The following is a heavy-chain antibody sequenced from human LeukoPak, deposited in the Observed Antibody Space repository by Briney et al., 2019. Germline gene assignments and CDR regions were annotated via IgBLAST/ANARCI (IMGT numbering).Heavy chain of an antibody. CDR3: ARDRGSQPFIDY. D-gene: IGHD1-26*01. J-gene: IGHJ4*02. V-gene: IGHV4-59*01. Sequence: SETLSLTCTVSGGSIDTYYWNWIRQPPGKGLEWIGYVFHTGSTNYNHYLKSRVTISVDTSKNQFSLKLSSVTAADTAVYYCARDRGSQPFIDYWGQGTLVTVSS. CDR1: GGSIDTYY. CDR2: VFHTGST.